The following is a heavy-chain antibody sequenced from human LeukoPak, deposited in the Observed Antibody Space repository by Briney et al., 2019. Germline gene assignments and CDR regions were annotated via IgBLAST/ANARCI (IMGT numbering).Heavy chain of an antibody. CDR3: ARGMGGVCSSTSCYHWFDP. CDR1: GFTFSSYW. V-gene: IGHV3-74*01. J-gene: IGHJ5*02. CDR2: INSDGSST. D-gene: IGHD2-2*01. Sequence: PGGSLRLSCAASGFTFSSYWMHWVRQAPGKGLVWVSRINSDGSSTSYADSVKGRFTISRDNAKNTLYLQMNSLRPEDTAVYYCARGMGGVCSSTSCYHWFDPWGQGTLVTVSS.